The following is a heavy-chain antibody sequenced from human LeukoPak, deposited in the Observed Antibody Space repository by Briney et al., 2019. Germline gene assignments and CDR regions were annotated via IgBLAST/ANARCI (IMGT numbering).Heavy chain of an antibody. Sequence: PGRSLRLSCVASGFIFSNYDIHWVRQAPGKGLEWVAVISYDGSNKYYADSVKGRFTISRDNSKNTLYLQMNSLRAEDTAFYYCAKTGGSSDYWGQGTLVTVS. J-gene: IGHJ4*02. CDR1: GFIFSNYD. V-gene: IGHV3-30*18. CDR3: AKTGGSSDY. CDR2: ISYDGSNK. D-gene: IGHD5-18*01.